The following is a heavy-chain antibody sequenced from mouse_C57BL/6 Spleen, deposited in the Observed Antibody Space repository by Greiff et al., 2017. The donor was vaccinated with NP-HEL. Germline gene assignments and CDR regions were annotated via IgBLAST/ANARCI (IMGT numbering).Heavy chain of an antibody. V-gene: IGHV14-4*01. D-gene: IGHD2-4*01. CDR3: TTPDYDYFYFDY. J-gene: IGHJ2*01. Sequence: EVQLQQSGAELVRPGASVKLSCTASGFNIKDDYMHWVKQRPEQGLEWIGWIDPENGDTEYASKFQGKATITADTSSNTAYLQLSSLTSEDTAVYYCTTPDYDYFYFDYWGQGTTLTVSS. CDR2: IDPENGDT. CDR1: GFNIKDDY.